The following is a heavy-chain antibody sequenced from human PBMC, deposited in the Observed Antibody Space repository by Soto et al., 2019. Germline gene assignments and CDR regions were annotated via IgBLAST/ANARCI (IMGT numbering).Heavy chain of an antibody. J-gene: IGHJ4*02. CDR3: ARVLRPGYSSSLGAGKDY. CDR1: GGSISSGDYY. D-gene: IGHD6-13*01. CDR2: IYYSGST. V-gene: IGHV4-30-4*01. Sequence: SETLSLTCTVSGGSISSGDYYWSWIRHPPGKGLEWIGYIYYSGSTYYNPSLKSRVTISVDTSKNQFSLKLSSVTAADTAVYYCARVLRPGYSSSLGAGKDYWGQGTLVTVSS.